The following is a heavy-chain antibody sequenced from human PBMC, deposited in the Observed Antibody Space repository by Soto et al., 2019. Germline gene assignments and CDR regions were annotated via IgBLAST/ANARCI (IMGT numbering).Heavy chain of an antibody. CDR3: AKDLIDYSNSYFDY. J-gene: IGHJ4*02. Sequence: CLRLSCATSGLSFSNYDLSWVGQVPWNGLQQVAAITTVGYTDYVDSLTGRRTTSRDKPKNTLYLQMNSQRAEDTAVYYSAKDLIDYSNSYFDYLGQGTLVTVS. CDR2: ITTVGYT. CDR1: GLSFSNYD. V-gene: IGHV3-23*01. D-gene: IGHD4-4*01.